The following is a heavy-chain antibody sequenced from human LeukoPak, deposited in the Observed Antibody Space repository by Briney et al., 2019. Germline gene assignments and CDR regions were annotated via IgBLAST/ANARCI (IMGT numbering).Heavy chain of an antibody. Sequence: GSLRLSCAASGFTFSSFWMHWVRQAPGKGLEWVGFIRSKAYGGTTEYAASVKGRFTISRDDSKSIAYLQMNSLKTEDTAVYYCTRDLQPVVPAADYYFDYWGQGTLVTVSS. V-gene: IGHV3-49*04. J-gene: IGHJ4*02. CDR2: IRSKAYGGTT. CDR3: TRDLQPVVPAADYYFDY. CDR1: GFTFSSFW. D-gene: IGHD2-2*01.